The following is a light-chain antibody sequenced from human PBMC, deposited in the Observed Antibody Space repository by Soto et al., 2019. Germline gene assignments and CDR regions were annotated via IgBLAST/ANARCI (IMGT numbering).Light chain of an antibody. J-gene: IGLJ1*01. CDR3: QTWGTGIRV. CDR1: SGHSHYA. V-gene: IGLV4-69*01. CDR2: VNRDGGH. Sequence: QLVLTQSPSASASLGGSVKLTCTLSSGHSHYAIAWHQQQPEKGPRYLMKVNRDGGHRKGDGIPDRSPGSSSGAQRYLTISSLQSEDEADYYCQTWGTGIRVFGTGTKLTVL.